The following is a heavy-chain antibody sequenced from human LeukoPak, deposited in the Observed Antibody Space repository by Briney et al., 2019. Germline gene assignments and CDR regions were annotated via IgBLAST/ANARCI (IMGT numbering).Heavy chain of an antibody. Sequence: PSETLSLTCTVSGGSISSYYWSWIRQPPGKGLEWIGYIYYSGSTNYNPSLKSRVTISVDTSKNQFSLKLSSVTAADTAVYYCARHKDYDSSGYRLTRLQAFDYWSQGTLVTVSS. CDR1: GGSISSYY. CDR3: ARHKDYDSSGYRLTRLQAFDY. CDR2: IYYSGST. D-gene: IGHD3-22*01. J-gene: IGHJ4*02. V-gene: IGHV4-59*08.